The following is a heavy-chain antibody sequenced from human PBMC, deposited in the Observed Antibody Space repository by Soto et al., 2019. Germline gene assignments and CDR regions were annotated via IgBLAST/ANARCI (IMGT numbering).Heavy chain of an antibody. J-gene: IGHJ4*02. CDR2: INGNGGST. CDR3: AKDQRGYSSTARIEH. Sequence: EVQLLESGGGLVQPGGSLRLSCAASGFTFSSYAMSWVRQAPGKGLDWVSSINGNGGSTYYADSVKGRFTISRDNSKNTLYLQMNSLRAEDTAVYYCAKDQRGYSSTARIEHWGQGTLVTVSS. CDR1: GFTFSSYA. V-gene: IGHV3-23*01. D-gene: IGHD6-13*01.